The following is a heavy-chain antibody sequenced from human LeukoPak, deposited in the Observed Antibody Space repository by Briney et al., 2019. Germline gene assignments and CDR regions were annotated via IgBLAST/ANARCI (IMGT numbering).Heavy chain of an antibody. Sequence: KSGGSLRLSCAASGFTFDDYAMHWVRQAPGKGLEWVSGISWNSGSIGYADSVKGRFTISRGNAKNSLYLQMNSLRAEDTALYYCAKVDSPSEYYYDSSGYLAAFDIWGQGTMVTVSS. D-gene: IGHD3-22*01. CDR3: AKVDSPSEYYYDSSGYLAAFDI. CDR2: ISWNSGSI. J-gene: IGHJ3*02. V-gene: IGHV3-9*01. CDR1: GFTFDDYA.